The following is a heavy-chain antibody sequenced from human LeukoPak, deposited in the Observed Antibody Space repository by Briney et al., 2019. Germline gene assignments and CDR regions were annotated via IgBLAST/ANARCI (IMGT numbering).Heavy chain of an antibody. CDR3: ARDQVSIAGTGIDY. CDR1: GFTFGDYY. CDR2: ISSSGNSI. D-gene: IGHD6-13*01. J-gene: IGHJ4*02. V-gene: IGHV3-11*04. Sequence: GGSLRLSCAASGFTFGDYYMSWIRQPPGNWLERVSYISSSGNSISYADSVKGRFTISSDNAKNSLFLQMNSLRAEDTAVYYCARDQVSIAGTGIDYWGQGTLVTVSS.